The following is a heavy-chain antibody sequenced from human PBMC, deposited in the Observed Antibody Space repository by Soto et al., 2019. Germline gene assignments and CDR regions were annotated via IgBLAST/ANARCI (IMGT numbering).Heavy chain of an antibody. Sequence: GGSLRLSCAASGFTFSNCGMHWVRQAPGKGLEWVTVIWVDGINKYYAGSVKGRFTISRDNSKNTLYLRMDGLRAEDTAVYYCVRERAPFDAFDVWGQGTMVTVSS. CDR1: GFTFSNCG. J-gene: IGHJ3*01. CDR3: VRERAPFDAFDV. CDR2: IWVDGINK. V-gene: IGHV3-33*01.